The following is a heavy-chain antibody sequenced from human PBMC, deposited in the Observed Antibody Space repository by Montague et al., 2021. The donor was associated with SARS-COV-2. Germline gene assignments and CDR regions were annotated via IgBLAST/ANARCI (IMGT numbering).Heavy chain of an antibody. J-gene: IGHJ5*02. CDR2: TYYRSKWYN. D-gene: IGHD3-10*01. CDR3: ARDLDYYGSGSYPEGFDP. Sequence: CAISGDSVSSNRAAWNWIRQSPSRGLDWLGRTYYRSKWYNDYAVSVKSRITINPDTSKNQFSLQLNSVTPEDTAVYYCARDLDYYGSGSYPEGFDPWGQGTLVTVSS. V-gene: IGHV6-1*01. CDR1: GDSVSSNRAA.